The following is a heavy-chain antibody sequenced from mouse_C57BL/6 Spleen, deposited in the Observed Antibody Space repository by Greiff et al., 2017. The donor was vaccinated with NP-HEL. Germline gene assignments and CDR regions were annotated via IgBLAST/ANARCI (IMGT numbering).Heavy chain of an antibody. CDR3: ARSRGNYLTHGY. J-gene: IGHJ2*01. Sequence: QVHVKQSGPELVKPGASVKISCKASGYAFSSSWMNWVKQRPGKGLEWIGRIYPGDGDTNYNGKFKGKATLTADRSSSTAYMQLSSLTSEDSAVYFFARSRGNYLTHGYWGQGTTLTVSS. CDR1: GYAFSSSW. D-gene: IGHD2-1*01. V-gene: IGHV1-82*01. CDR2: IYPGDGDT.